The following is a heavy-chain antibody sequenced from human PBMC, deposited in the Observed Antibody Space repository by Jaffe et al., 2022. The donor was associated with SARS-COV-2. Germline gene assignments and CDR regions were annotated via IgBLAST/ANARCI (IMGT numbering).Heavy chain of an antibody. D-gene: IGHD5-12*01. CDR2: ISYDGGNK. CDR1: GFTFNNYA. Sequence: QVQLVESGGGVVQPGRSLRLACAASGFTFNNYAMHWVRQAPGTGLEWLAVISYDGGNKYHADSVKGRFAISRDNSKNTLFLQMNSLRGEDTAVYYCARDSSAIRWLQSLNYWGQGTLVTVSS. CDR3: ARDSSAIRWLQSLNY. J-gene: IGHJ4*02. V-gene: IGHV3-30*09.